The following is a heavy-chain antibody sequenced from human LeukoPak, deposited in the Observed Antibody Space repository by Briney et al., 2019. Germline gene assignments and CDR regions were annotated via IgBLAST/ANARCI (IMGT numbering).Heavy chain of an antibody. Sequence: PSETLSLTCTVSGVSISSSNSYWSWIRQPPGKGLQWIGCIHYSGSTNYNPSLKSRVTISVDTSKNQFSLKLSSVTAADTAVYYCARTTMVRGTYYMDVWGKGTTVTISS. V-gene: IGHV4-61*01. CDR3: ARTTMVRGTYYMDV. CDR2: IHYSGST. CDR1: GVSISSSNSY. D-gene: IGHD3-10*01. J-gene: IGHJ6*03.